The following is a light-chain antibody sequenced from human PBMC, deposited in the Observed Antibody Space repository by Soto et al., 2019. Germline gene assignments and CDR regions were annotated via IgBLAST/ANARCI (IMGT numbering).Light chain of an antibody. Sequence: QAVVTQPPSVSAAPGQKVTISCSGSSSNIGKNCVSWYQQFSGTAPKLLIYDNNKRPSGIPDRFSGSKSGTSATLDITGLQTGDEADYYCETWDSSLRAGVFGGGTKLTVL. CDR1: SSNIGKNC. V-gene: IGLV1-51*01. CDR3: ETWDSSLRAGV. CDR2: DNN. J-gene: IGLJ3*02.